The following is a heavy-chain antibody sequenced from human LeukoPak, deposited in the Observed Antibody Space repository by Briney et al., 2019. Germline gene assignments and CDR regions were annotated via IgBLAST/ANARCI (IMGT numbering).Heavy chain of an antibody. CDR3: AKDLGFGGPHDAFDI. CDR2: TSGSGVST. Sequence: GGSLRPSCAASGFTFTTYAMSWVRQAPGKGLEWVSATSGSGVSTYYADSVKGRFTISRDNSKNTLYLQMNSLRADDTALYYCAKDLGFGGPHDAFDIWGQGTMVTVSS. CDR1: GFTFTTYA. V-gene: IGHV3-23*01. J-gene: IGHJ3*02. D-gene: IGHD3-10*01.